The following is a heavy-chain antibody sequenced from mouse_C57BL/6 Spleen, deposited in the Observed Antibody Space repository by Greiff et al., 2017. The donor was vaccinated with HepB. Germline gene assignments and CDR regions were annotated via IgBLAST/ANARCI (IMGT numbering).Heavy chain of an antibody. CDR3: AREDYDYDVDYAMDY. V-gene: IGHV1-52*01. CDR2: IDPSDSET. CDR1: GYTFTSYW. J-gene: IGHJ4*01. Sequence: VQLQQPGAELVRPGSSVKLSCKASGYTFTSYWMHWVKQRPIQGLEWIGNIDPSDSETHYNQKFKDKATLTVDKSSSTAYMQLSSLSSEDSAVYYCAREDYDYDVDYAMDYWGQGTSVTVSS. D-gene: IGHD2-4*01.